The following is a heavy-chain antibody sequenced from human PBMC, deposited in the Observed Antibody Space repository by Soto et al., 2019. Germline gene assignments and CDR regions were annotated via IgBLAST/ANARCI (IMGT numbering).Heavy chain of an antibody. J-gene: IGHJ4*02. CDR2: INHSGST. CDR3: ARELSSIYTGDYFDY. Sequence: SETLSLTCAVYGGSFSGYYWSWIRQPPGKGLEWIGEINHSGSTNYNPSLKSRVTISVDTSKNQFSLKLSSVTAADTAVYYCARELSSIYTGDYFDYWGQGTLVTVSS. CDR1: GGSFSGYY. V-gene: IGHV4-34*01. D-gene: IGHD3-3*02.